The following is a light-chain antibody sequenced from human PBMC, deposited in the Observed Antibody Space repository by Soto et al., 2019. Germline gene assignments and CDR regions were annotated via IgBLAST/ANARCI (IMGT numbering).Light chain of an antibody. CDR1: SSDVGGYNY. Sequence: QSALTQPPSASGSPGQSVTISCTGTSSDVGGYNYVSWYQQHPGKAPKLMIYEVSKRPSGVPDRFSGSKSGNTASLTVSGLQAEDEADYYCSSYAGSKGVFGGGTEVTVL. J-gene: IGLJ2*01. CDR2: EVS. V-gene: IGLV2-8*01. CDR3: SSYAGSKGV.